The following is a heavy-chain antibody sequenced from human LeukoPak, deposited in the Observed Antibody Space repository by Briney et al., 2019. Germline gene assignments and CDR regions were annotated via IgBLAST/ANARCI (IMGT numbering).Heavy chain of an antibody. D-gene: IGHD3-22*01. J-gene: IGHJ4*02. CDR2: IYYSGST. CDR1: GGSISSSSYY. Sequence: SETLSLTCTVSGGSISSSSYYWGWLRQPPGKGLEWIGSIYYSGSTYYNPSLKSRVTISVDTSKNQFSLKLSSVTAADTAVYYCARDLNYYDSSGYWIVKDYWGQGTLVTVSS. V-gene: IGHV4-39*07. CDR3: ARDLNYYDSSGYWIVKDY.